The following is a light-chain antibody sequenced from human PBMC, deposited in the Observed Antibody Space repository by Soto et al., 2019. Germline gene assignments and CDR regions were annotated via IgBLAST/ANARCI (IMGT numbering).Light chain of an antibody. J-gene: IGKJ3*01. CDR2: GAS. CDR3: QQYDSSPSSFN. CDR1: QSVSGSS. Sequence: EIVLTQSPGTLSLSPGERATLSCRASQSVSGSSLAWYQQKPGQAPRLLIYGASSRATGIPDRFSGSGSGTDFTLTINRLEPEDFAVYYCQQYDSSPSSFNFGPGTKVDIK. V-gene: IGKV3-20*01.